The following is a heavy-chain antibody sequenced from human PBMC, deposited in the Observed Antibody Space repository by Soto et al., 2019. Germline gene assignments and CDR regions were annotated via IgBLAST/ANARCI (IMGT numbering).Heavy chain of an antibody. V-gene: IGHV4-59*01. CDR3: ARSTRGRDYGDYVKRSGAVDV. J-gene: IGHJ6*02. D-gene: IGHD4-17*01. CDR2: IYYSGST. Sequence: QVQLQESGPGLVKPSETLSLTCTVSGGSISSYYWSWIRQPPGKGLEWIGYIYYSGSTNYNPSLKSRVTISVDTSKNQFSLKLSSVTAADTAVYYCARSTRGRDYGDYVKRSGAVDVWGQGTTVTVSS. CDR1: GGSISSYY.